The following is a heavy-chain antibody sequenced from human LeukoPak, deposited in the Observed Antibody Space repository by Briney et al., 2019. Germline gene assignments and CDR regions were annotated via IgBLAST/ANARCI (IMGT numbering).Heavy chain of an antibody. J-gene: IGHJ4*02. CDR1: GYSFTSYW. Sequence: GESLQISCQGSGYSFTSYWIGWVRQMPGKGLEWMGIIYPGDSDTRYSPSFQGQATISADKSISTAYLQWSSLKASDTAMYYCARRYCSGGSCDGVDYWGQGTLVTVSS. D-gene: IGHD2-15*01. V-gene: IGHV5-51*01. CDR3: ARRYCSGGSCDGVDY. CDR2: IYPGDSDT.